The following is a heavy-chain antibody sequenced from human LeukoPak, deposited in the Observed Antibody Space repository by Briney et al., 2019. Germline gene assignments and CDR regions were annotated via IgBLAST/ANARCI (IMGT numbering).Heavy chain of an antibody. CDR2: INPNSGGT. J-gene: IGHJ4*02. CDR1: GYTFTGYY. V-gene: IGHV1-2*02. D-gene: IGHD3-16*02. CDR3: ARGVTRLRLGELSSRPDY. Sequence: ASVMVSCKASGYTFTGYYMHWVRHAPGQGLEWMGWINPNSGGTNYAQKFQGRVTMTRDTSISTAYMELSRLRSDDTAVYYCARGVTRLRLGELSSRPDYWGQGTLVTVSS.